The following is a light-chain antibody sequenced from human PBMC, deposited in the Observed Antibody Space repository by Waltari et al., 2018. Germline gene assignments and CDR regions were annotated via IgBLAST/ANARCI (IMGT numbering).Light chain of an antibody. CDR1: QSVLYTSNNKNY. Sequence: DIVMTQSPDSLAVSLGERATINCKSSQSVLYTSNNKNYLAWYQQKPGQPPKLLFYWASTRESGVPDRFSGSGSGTDFTLTINGLQAEDVAVYYCQQYYSPPWTFGQANEVAIK. CDR3: QQYYSPPWT. V-gene: IGKV4-1*01. CDR2: WAS. J-gene: IGKJ1*01.